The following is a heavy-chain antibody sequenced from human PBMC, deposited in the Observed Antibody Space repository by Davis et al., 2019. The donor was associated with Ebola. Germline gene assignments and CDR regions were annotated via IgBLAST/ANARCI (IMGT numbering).Heavy chain of an antibody. CDR1: GFTFSYYW. CDR3: ARDRSLAS. J-gene: IGHJ4*02. V-gene: IGHV3-7*01. CDR2: IKQDGNEK. Sequence: GESLKISCGASGFTFSYYWMNWVRQAPGKGLEWVANIKQDGNEKYYVDSVKGRFTISRDNAKNSLYLQMNSLRAEDTAVYYCARDRSLASWSPGTLVTVSS.